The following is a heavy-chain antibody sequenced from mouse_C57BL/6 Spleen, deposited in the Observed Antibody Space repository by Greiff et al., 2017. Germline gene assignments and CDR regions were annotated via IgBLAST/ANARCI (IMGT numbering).Heavy chain of an antibody. CDR1: GYAFTNYL. D-gene: IGHD1-1*01. CDR2: INPGSGGN. Sequence: VQLQQSGAELVRPGTSVKVSCKASGYAFTNYLIEWVKQRPGQGLEWIGVINPGSGGNNYNEQFKGKATLTADKSSIAAYMQLSSLTSEDSAVYFCARRRGSSPYAMDYWGQGTSVTVSS. V-gene: IGHV1-54*01. CDR3: ARRRGSSPYAMDY. J-gene: IGHJ4*01.